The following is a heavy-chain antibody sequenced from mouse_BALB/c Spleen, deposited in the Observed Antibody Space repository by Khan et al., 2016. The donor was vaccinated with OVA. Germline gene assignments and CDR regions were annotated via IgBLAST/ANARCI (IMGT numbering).Heavy chain of an antibody. CDR3: AEKNGSDVDY. CDR1: GYYFNGYF. J-gene: IGHJ2*01. CDR2: INPHIGET. V-gene: IGHV1-20*02. Sequence: VQLKQSGPELVKPGASVKISCKASGYYFNGYFMNWVMQSHGKSLEWIGRINPHIGETLYNQKFKGKATLTVDESSRTAHMELRSLASEDSAVYYCAEKNGSDVDYWGQGTTLTVSS. D-gene: IGHD1-1*01.